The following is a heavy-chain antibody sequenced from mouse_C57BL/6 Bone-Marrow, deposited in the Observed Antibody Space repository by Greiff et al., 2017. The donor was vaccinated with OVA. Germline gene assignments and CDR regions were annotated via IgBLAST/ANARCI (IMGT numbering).Heavy chain of an antibody. J-gene: IGHJ3*01. CDR1: GYTFTSYW. Sequence: QVQLKQSGAELVRPGSSVKLSCKASGYTFTSYWMDWVKQRPGQGLEWIGNIYPSDSETHYNQKFKDKATLTVDKSSSTAYMQLSSLTSEDSAVYYCARSRGYDYDAWFAYWGQGTLVTVSA. CDR2: IYPSDSET. CDR3: ARSRGYDYDAWFAY. V-gene: IGHV1-61*01. D-gene: IGHD2-4*01.